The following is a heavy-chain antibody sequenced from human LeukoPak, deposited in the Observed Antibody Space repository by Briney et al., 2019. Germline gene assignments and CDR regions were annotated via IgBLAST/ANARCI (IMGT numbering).Heavy chain of an antibody. CDR1: GFTFSSYS. V-gene: IGHV3-21*01. Sequence: GGSLRLSCAASGFTFSSYSMNWVRQAPGRGLEWVSSISSSSSYIYYADSVKGRFTISRDNAKNSLYLQMNSLRAEDTAVYYCARTYSGSYLAPDYWGQGTLVTVSS. CDR2: ISSSSSYI. J-gene: IGHJ4*02. D-gene: IGHD1-26*01. CDR3: ARTYSGSYLAPDY.